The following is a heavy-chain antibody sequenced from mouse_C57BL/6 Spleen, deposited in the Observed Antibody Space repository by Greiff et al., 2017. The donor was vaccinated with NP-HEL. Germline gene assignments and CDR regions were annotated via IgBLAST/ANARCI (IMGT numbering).Heavy chain of an antibody. J-gene: IGHJ1*03. CDR2: INYDGSST. CDR1: GFTFSDYY. Sequence: EVKLVESEGGLVQPGSSMKLSCTASGFTFSDYYMAWVRQVPEKGLEWVANINYDGSSTYYLDSLKSRFIISRDNAKNILYLQMSSLKSEDTATYYCARDRDYGSSYGYFDVWGTGTTVTVSS. V-gene: IGHV5-16*01. D-gene: IGHD1-1*01. CDR3: ARDRDYGSSYGYFDV.